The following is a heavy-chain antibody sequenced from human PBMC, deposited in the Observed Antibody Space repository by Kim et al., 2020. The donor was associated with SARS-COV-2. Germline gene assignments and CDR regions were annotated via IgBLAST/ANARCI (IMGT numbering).Heavy chain of an antibody. D-gene: IGHD2-21*02. V-gene: IGHV4-34*01. CDR3: ARTSHRGTRHIVVVTAIRGYFDY. Sequence: SETLSLTCAVYGGSFSGYYWSWIRQPPGKGLEWIGEINHSGSTNYNPSLKSRVTISVDTSKNQFSLKLSSVTAADTAVYYCARTSHRGTRHIVVVTAIRGYFDYWGQGTLVTVSS. CDR2: INHSGST. J-gene: IGHJ4*02. CDR1: GGSFSGYY.